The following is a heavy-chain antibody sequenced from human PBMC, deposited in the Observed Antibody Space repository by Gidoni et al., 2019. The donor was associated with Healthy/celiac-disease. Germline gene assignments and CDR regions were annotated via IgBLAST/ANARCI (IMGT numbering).Heavy chain of an antibody. CDR1: GFTLTSYA. V-gene: IGHV1-3*01. Sequence: QVQLVQSGAAVKKPGASVKVSCKASGFTLTSYAMHWVRQAPGQRLEWMGWINAGKGKTKYSQKIQGRVTITRDTSASTAYMELSSLRAEDTAVYYCARGATGTDYYHYYYMDVWGKGTTVTVSS. J-gene: IGHJ6*03. CDR3: ARGATGTDYYHYYYMDV. CDR2: INAGKGKT. D-gene: IGHD1-1*01.